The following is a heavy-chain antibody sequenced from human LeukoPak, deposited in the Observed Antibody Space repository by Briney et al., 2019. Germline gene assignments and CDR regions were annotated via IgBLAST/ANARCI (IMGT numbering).Heavy chain of an antibody. Sequence: ASVKASCKASGYTFTSYYMHWVRQAPGQGLEWMGIISPSGGSTSYAQKFQGRVTMTRDTSTSTVYMELSSLRSEDTAVYYCATGRGVGFDYWGQGTLVTVSS. V-gene: IGHV1-46*01. CDR3: ATGRGVGFDY. CDR2: ISPSGGST. J-gene: IGHJ4*02. D-gene: IGHD3-10*01. CDR1: GYTFTSYY.